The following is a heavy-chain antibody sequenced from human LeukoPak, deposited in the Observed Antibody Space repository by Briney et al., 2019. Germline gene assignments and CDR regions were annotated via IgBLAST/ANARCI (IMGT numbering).Heavy chain of an antibody. Sequence: ASVKVSCKASGYTFTSYYMHWVRQAPGQGLEWMGIINPSGGSTSYAQKFQGRVTMTRDTSTSTVYMELRSLRSDDTAVYYCARDDYGDYLYWGQGTLVTVSS. D-gene: IGHD4-17*01. V-gene: IGHV1-46*01. J-gene: IGHJ4*02. CDR2: INPSGGST. CDR1: GYTFTSYY. CDR3: ARDDYGDYLY.